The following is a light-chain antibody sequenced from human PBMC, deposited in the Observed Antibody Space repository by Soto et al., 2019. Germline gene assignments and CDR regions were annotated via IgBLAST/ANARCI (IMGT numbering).Light chain of an antibody. J-gene: IGKJ3*01. Sequence: DIQMTQSPSSLSASVGDRVTITCRASQSISNYLNWYQQKPGKAPKLLIYAASSLQTGVPSRFSGSGSGTDFTLTISSLQPEDSATYSCQQSYTTLFTFGPGTNVDI. CDR1: QSISNY. CDR2: AAS. CDR3: QQSYTTLFT. V-gene: IGKV1-39*01.